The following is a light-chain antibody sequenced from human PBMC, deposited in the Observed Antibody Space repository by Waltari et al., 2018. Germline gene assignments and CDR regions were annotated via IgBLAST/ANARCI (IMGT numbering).Light chain of an antibody. J-gene: IGKJ1*01. CDR2: WAS. CDR3: QQYYSTPQT. V-gene: IGKV4-1*01. CDR1: QSVLYSSNNKNY. Sequence: DIVMTQSPDSLAVSLGERATINCKSSQSVLYSSNNKNYLAWYQQKPGQPPKLLIYWASTRESRVPDRFSGSGSGTDVTLTISSLQAEDVAVYYCQQYYSTPQTFGQGTKVEIK.